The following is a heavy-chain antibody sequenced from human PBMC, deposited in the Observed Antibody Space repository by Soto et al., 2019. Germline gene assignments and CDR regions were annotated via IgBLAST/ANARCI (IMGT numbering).Heavy chain of an antibody. D-gene: IGHD6-13*01. V-gene: IGHV3-7*03. J-gene: IGHJ6*03. Sequence: GGSLRLSCAASGFTFSSYWMSWVRQAPGKGLEWVANIKQDGSEKYYVDSVKGRFTISRDNAKNSLYQQMNSLRAEDPDVYYCARAKNIWYPSAPSDYYSMDVWGKGTTVTVSS. CDR3: ARAKNIWYPSAPSDYYSMDV. CDR2: IKQDGSEK. CDR1: GFTFSSYW.